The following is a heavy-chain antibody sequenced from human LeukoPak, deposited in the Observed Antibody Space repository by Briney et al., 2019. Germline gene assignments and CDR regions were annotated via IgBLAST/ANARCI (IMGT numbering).Heavy chain of an antibody. J-gene: IGHJ4*02. CDR3: AGLWELGIVY. Sequence: SETLSLTCTVSGGSISSYYWSWIRQPPGKGLEWIGSIYYSGSTYYNSSLKSRVTMSVDMSKNQFSLKLTSVTAADTAVYYCAGLWELGIVYWGQGTLVTVSS. CDR2: IYYSGST. CDR1: GGSISSYY. D-gene: IGHD1-26*01. V-gene: IGHV4-59*04.